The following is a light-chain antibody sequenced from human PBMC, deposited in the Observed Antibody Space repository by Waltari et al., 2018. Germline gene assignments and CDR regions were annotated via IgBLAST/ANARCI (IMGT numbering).Light chain of an antibody. CDR3: CSYTISDTYV. Sequence: QSALTHPASVSGSPGQSTTISCTGTSRDIGAYTYVSWYQQHPGKAPKLMIYEVTKRPSGVSDRFSGSKSGNTASLTISGLQSEDEADYYCCSYTISDTYVFGTGTKVTVL. V-gene: IGLV2-14*01. CDR2: EVT. J-gene: IGLJ1*01. CDR1: SRDIGAYTY.